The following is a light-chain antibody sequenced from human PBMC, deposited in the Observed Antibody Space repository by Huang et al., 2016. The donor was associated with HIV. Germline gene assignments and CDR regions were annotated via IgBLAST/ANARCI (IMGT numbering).Light chain of an antibody. J-gene: IGKJ4*01. CDR2: DAS. CDR1: QDINNF. CDR3: QQYDDVPIS. Sequence: DIQMTQSPSSLSASVGDRVTITCQASQDINNFLNWYQQKPGKAPKLLILDASNLQTGVPSRFIGSGSGTHFTFTITSLQRDDIGTYYCQQYDDVPISFGGGTKV. V-gene: IGKV1-33*01.